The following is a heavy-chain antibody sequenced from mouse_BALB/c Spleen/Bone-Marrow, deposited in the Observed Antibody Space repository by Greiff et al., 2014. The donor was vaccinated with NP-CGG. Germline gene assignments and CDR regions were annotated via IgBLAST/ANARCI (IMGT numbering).Heavy chain of an antibody. CDR2: INPSNGGT. D-gene: IGHD2-1*01. CDR1: GYTFTSYY. CDR3: TRWYYGNYFDY. V-gene: IGHV1S81*02. Sequence: VQLQQSVAELVKPGASVKLSCKASGYTFTSYYMYWVKQRPGQGLEWIGEINPSNGGTDFNEKFKSKATLTVDKSSSTAYMQLSSLTSEDSAVYYCTRWYYGNYFDYWGQGTTLTVSS. J-gene: IGHJ2*01.